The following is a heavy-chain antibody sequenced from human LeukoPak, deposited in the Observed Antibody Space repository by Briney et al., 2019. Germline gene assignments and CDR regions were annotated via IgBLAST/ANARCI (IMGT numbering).Heavy chain of an antibody. CDR3: AKGLRWFGDFHFNFFDY. Sequence: PGRSLRLSCAASGFNFMTYGMHWVRQAPGKGLEWVAFISYDGGKRFFGESVKGRFTIARDNSENTVSLQMNTLKTEDTAVYYCAKGLRWFGDFHFNFFDYWGQGILVTVSS. V-gene: IGHV3-30*18. J-gene: IGHJ4*02. CDR2: ISYDGGKR. CDR1: GFNFMTYG. D-gene: IGHD3-10*01.